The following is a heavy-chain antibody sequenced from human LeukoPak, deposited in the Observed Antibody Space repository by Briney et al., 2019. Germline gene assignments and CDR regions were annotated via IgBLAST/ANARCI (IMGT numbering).Heavy chain of an antibody. J-gene: IGHJ4*02. D-gene: IGHD5-12*01. CDR2: ISGSGGST. CDR1: GFTFTSYA. CDR3: AKRVPLVATIGYYFDY. Sequence: GGSLRLSCVVSGFTFTSYAMSWVRQAPGKGLEWVSAISGSGGSTYYADSVKGRFTISRDNSKNTLYLQMNSLRAEDTAVYYCAKRVPLVATIGYYFDYWGQGTLVTASS. V-gene: IGHV3-23*01.